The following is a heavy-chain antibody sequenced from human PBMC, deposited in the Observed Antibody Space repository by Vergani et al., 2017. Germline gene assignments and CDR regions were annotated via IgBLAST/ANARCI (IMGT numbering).Heavy chain of an antibody. D-gene: IGHD6-6*01. J-gene: IGHJ6*02. CDR2: IIPIFGTA. Sequence: QVQLVQSGAEVKKPGSSVKVSCKASGGTFSSYAISWVRQAPGQGLEWMGGIIPIFGTANYAQKFQGRVTITADESTSPAYMELSSLRSEDTAVYYCASEEYSSSSGAYYYYGMDVWGQGTTVTVSS. CDR1: GGTFSSYA. CDR3: ASEEYSSSSGAYYYYGMDV. V-gene: IGHV1-69*01.